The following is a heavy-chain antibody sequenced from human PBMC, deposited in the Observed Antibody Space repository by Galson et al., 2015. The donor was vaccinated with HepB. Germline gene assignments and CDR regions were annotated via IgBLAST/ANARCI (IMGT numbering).Heavy chain of an antibody. CDR3: AAPSGWSDVGQDAFDI. CDR1: GFTFTSSA. D-gene: IGHD1-26*01. J-gene: IGHJ3*02. Sequence: SVKVSCKASGFTFTSSAVQWVRQARGRRLEWIGWIVVGSGNTNYAQKFQERVTITRDMSTSTAYMELSSLRSEDTAVYYCAAPSGWSDVGQDAFDIWGQGTMVTVSS. CDR2: IVVGSGNT. V-gene: IGHV1-58*01.